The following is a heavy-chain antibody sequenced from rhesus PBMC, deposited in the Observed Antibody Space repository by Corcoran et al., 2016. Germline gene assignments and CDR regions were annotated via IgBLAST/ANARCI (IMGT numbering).Heavy chain of an antibody. CDR1: GGSISSGYYY. V-gene: IGHV4-122*02. CDR2: ITYSGSP. J-gene: IGHJ4*01. Sequence: QVQLQESGPGLVKPSETLSLTCAVSGGSISSGYYYWSWIRQAPGKGLEWIGYITYSGSPSYNPSRKCRVPISRDTFKNQFYLELSSVTAADTAVYYCARVLIAAAGRTIFDYWGQGVLVTVSS. D-gene: IGHD6S26*01. CDR3: ARVLIAAAGRTIFDY.